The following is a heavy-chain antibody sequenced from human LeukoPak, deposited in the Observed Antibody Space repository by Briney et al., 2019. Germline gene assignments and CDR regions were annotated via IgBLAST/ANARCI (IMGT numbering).Heavy chain of an antibody. Sequence: PSETLSLTCTVSGGSISGYYWSWIRQPPGKGLEWIAYIYYSGSTNYNPSLKSRVTISADTSKNQFSLRLSSVTAADTAVYYCARLEMYGDYPTNWYFDLWGRGTLVTVSS. CDR3: ARLEMYGDYPTNWYFDL. CDR2: IYYSGST. D-gene: IGHD4-17*01. CDR1: GGSISGYY. J-gene: IGHJ2*01. V-gene: IGHV4-59*08.